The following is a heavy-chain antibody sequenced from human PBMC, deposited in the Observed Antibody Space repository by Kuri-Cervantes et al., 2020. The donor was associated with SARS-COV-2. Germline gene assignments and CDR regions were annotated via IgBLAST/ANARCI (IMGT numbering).Heavy chain of an antibody. Sequence: SVKVSCKASGGTFSSYAISWVRQAPGQGLEWMGGIIPIFGTANYAQKFQGRVTITADESTSTVYMELSSLRSEDTAVYYCVRPREGYNWASEYWGQGTLVTVSS. D-gene: IGHD5-24*01. CDR3: VRPREGYNWASEY. CDR1: GGTFSSYA. CDR2: IIPIFGTA. J-gene: IGHJ4*02. V-gene: IGHV1-69*13.